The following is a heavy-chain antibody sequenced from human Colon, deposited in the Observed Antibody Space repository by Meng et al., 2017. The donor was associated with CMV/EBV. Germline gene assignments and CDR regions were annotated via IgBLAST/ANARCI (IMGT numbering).Heavy chain of an antibody. J-gene: IGHJ3*02. D-gene: IGHD1-26*01. V-gene: IGHV3-30*02. CDR3: TKGWEMAFEI. CDR1: GFTFSSYA. CDR2: IHYEGRYK. Sequence: GESLKISCAASGFTFSSYAMSWVRQAPGKGLEWVAFIHYEGRYKYYADSVEGRFTISRDNSRNTLYLQMSRLTVEDTAEYYCTKGWEMAFEIWGQGTTVTVSS.